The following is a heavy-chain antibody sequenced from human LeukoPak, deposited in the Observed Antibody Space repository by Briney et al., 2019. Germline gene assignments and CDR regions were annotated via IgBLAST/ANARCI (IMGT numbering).Heavy chain of an antibody. CDR1: GFTLSSNY. D-gene: IGHD3-22*01. CDR3: ARGTKTRTYYYDSSGYSDFDY. V-gene: IGHV3-53*01. CDR2: IYSGGST. J-gene: IGHJ4*02. Sequence: GGSLRLSCAASGFTLSSNYMSWVRQAPGKGLEWGSVIYSGGSTYYADSVKGRFTISRDNSKNTLYLQMNSLRAEDTAVYYCARGTKTRTYYYDSSGYSDFDYWGQGTLVTVSS.